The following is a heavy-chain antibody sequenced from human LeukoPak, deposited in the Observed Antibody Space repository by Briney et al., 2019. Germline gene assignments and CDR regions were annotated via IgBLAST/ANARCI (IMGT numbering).Heavy chain of an antibody. D-gene: IGHD5-12*01. CDR2: IYSGGST. J-gene: IGHJ4*02. V-gene: IGHV3-53*01. CDR1: GFTVSSNY. Sequence: GGSLRLSCAASGFTVSSNYMSWVRQAPGKGLEWVSVIYSGGSTYYADSVKGRFTISRDNSKNTLYLQMNSLRAEDTAVYYCARGKSGYDYVADYWGQGTLVTVSS. CDR3: ARGKSGYDYVADY.